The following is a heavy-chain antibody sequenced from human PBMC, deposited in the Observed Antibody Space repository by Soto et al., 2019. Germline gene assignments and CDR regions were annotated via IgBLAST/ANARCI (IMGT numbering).Heavy chain of an antibody. J-gene: IGHJ6*02. D-gene: IGHD5-12*01. CDR3: AKSRIVATINFVYYGMDV. CDR2: ISHDASIK. CDR1: GFSFSIYG. Sequence: PGGSLRLSCAASGFSFSIYGMHWVRQAPGKGLEWVALISHDASIKYYGESVKGRFTISRDNSKNTLSLQMNSLRVEDTAVYYCAKSRIVATINFVYYGMDVWGQGTTVTVS. V-gene: IGHV3-30*18.